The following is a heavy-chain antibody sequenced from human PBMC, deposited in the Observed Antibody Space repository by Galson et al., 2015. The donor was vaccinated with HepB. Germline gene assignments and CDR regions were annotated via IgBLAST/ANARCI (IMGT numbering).Heavy chain of an antibody. V-gene: IGHV6-1*01. CDR2: TCCRSKWYN. CDR1: GDSVSSIGAA. J-gene: IGHJ5*02. CDR3: ARDPSGSYWGRWFDL. Sequence: CAISGDSVSSIGAAWNWIRQSPSGGLEWLGRTCCRSKWYNDYAESVKSRMTIKPDTSKNEFSLQLNSVTPEDTAVYYCARDPSGSYWGRWFDLWGQGIPVTVSS. D-gene: IGHD1-26*01.